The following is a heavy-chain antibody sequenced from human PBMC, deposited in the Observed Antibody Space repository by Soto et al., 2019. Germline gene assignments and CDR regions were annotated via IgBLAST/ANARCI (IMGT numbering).Heavy chain of an antibody. J-gene: IGHJ6*03. Sequence: GASVKVSCKVSGYTLTELSMHWVRQAPGKGLEWMGGFDPEDGETIYAQKFQGRVTMTEDTSTDTAYMELSSLRSEDTAVYYCASRSSGWFNYYYYMDVWGKGTTVTVSS. CDR3: ASRSSGWFNYYYYMDV. CDR2: FDPEDGET. V-gene: IGHV1-24*01. D-gene: IGHD6-19*01. CDR1: GYTLTELS.